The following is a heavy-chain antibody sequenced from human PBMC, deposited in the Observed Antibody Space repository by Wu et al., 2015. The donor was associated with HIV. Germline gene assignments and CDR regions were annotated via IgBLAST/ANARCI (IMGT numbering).Heavy chain of an antibody. D-gene: IGHD4-17*01. Sequence: QVQLVQSGAEVKKPGASVKVSCKASGYTFTGYYMHWVRQAPGQGLEWMGWINPNSGGTNYAQKFQGRVTMTRDTSISTAYMELSRLRSDDTAVYYCARVQTTVTTLYYYYGMDVWGQGTTVTVSS. CDR3: ARVQTTVTTLYYYYGMDV. CDR1: GYTFTGYY. CDR2: INPNSGGT. J-gene: IGHJ6*02. V-gene: IGHV1-2*02.